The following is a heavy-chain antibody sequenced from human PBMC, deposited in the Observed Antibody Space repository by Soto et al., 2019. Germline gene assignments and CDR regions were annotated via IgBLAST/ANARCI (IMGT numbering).Heavy chain of an antibody. V-gene: IGHV2-26*01. J-gene: IGHJ6*02. Sequence: SGPTLVNPTETLTLTCTVSGFSLSNARMGVSWIRQPPGKALEWLAHIFSNDEKSYRTSLKSRLTISRDTSKSQVVLTMTNMDPVDTATYCCARRYGPGEMDVWGQGTTVTVSS. D-gene: IGHD3-10*01. CDR2: IFSNDEK. CDR1: GFSLSNARMG. CDR3: ARRYGPGEMDV.